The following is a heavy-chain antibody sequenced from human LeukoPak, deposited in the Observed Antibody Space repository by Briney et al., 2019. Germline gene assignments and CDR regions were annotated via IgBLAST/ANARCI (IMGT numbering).Heavy chain of an antibody. CDR2: INPNSGGT. D-gene: IGHD2-2*01. CDR1: GYTFIAYY. J-gene: IGHJ4*02. V-gene: IGHV1-2*02. CDR3: ARDSCSSTSCLSIDDY. Sequence: ASVKVSCKASGYTFIAYYMHWVRQAPGQGLEWMGWINPNSGGTNYAQKFQGRVTMNRDTSISTVYMELSRLRSDDTAVYYCARDSCSSTSCLSIDDYWGQGTLVTASS.